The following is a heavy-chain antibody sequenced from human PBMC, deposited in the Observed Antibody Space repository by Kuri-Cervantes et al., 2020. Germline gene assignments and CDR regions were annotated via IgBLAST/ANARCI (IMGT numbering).Heavy chain of an antibody. Sequence: GESLKISCAASGFTFSRYGMHWVRQAPGKGLEWVAVTLYDGSNKDYADSVKGRFTISRDNSKNALYLQMNSLRAEDTAVYYCAKDRSPGSYNYDAFDIWGQGTMVTVSS. CDR2: TLYDGSNK. CDR3: AKDRSPGSYNYDAFDI. J-gene: IGHJ3*02. D-gene: IGHD3-10*01. V-gene: IGHV3-30*18. CDR1: GFTFSRYG.